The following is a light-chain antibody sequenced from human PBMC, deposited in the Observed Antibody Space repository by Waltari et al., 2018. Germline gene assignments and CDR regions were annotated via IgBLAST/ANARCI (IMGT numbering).Light chain of an antibody. J-gene: IGKJ1*01. CDR3: QQYNYWPPWT. V-gene: IGKV3-15*01. Sequence: LMTQSPPTLSVSPGARATLSCRAGQSVGSNVAWYPQRPGQAPRLLSSRESARATDIPDRFSGSGSGTDFTLTISSVESEDVAVYYCQQYNYWPPWTFGQGTKVEI. CDR1: QSVGSN. CDR2: RES.